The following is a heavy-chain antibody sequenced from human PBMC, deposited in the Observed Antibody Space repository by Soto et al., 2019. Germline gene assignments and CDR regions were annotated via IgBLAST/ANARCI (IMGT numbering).Heavy chain of an antibody. CDR3: ARGRGYYDS. CDR2: IKQDGSEK. D-gene: IGHD3-22*01. Sequence: GGSLTLSCAASVFTFGSYWMSWVRQAPGKGPEWMANIKQDGSEKYYVDSVKGRFTISRDNAKSSLYLQMNSLRAEDTAVYYCARGRGYYDSRGQGP. V-gene: IGHV3-7*01. J-gene: IGHJ4*02. CDR1: VFTFGSYW.